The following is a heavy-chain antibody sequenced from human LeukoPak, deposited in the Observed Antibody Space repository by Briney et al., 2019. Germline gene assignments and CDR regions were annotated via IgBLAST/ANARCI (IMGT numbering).Heavy chain of an antibody. D-gene: IGHD3-22*01. CDR3: AKGSSGYFADL. Sequence: RGSLRLSCAASGFTFNNYGLIWVRQAPGKGLEWVAAISNDGGGTMYAAFVEGRFTISRDNSKNTLFLQMNSLRAEDTALYYCAKGSSGYFADLWGQGTLVTVSS. CDR1: GFTFNNYG. V-gene: IGHV3-23*01. CDR2: ISNDGGGT. J-gene: IGHJ5*02.